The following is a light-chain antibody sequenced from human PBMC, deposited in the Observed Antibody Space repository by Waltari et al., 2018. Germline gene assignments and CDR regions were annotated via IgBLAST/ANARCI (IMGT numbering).Light chain of an antibody. CDR1: NSIIGSTI. CDR3: AAWDDSLNVI. V-gene: IGLV1-44*01. Sequence: QSVLTQPPSASGTPGQRVTISCSRSNSIIGSTIVNWDQLLPGVAPNPLTYSDKQRPSRVPDRLSGSRSGNSASLTIGRLQSEDEADYYCAAWDDSLNVIFSGVTKLTVL. CDR2: SDK. J-gene: IGLJ2*01.